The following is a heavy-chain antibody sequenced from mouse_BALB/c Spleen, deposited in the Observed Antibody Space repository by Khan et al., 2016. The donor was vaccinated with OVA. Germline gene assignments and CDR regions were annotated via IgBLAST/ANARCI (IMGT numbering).Heavy chain of an antibody. J-gene: IGHJ2*01. CDR1: GFNIKDTY. Sequence: VQLQQSGAELVKPGASVKLSCTLSGFNIKDTYMHWVKQRPEQGLEWIGRIEPANGNTKYDPKFQGKATITADTSSKTAYLQLSSLTSEDTAVYYCATYYYGSSRYFDYWGQGTTLTVSS. V-gene: IGHV14-3*02. D-gene: IGHD1-1*01. CDR3: ATYYYGSSRYFDY. CDR2: IEPANGNT.